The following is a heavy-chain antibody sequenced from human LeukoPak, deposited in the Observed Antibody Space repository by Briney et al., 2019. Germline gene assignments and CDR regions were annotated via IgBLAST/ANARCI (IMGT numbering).Heavy chain of an antibody. D-gene: IGHD3-10*01. Sequence: GASVKVSCKVSGYTLTELSMHWVRQAPGKGLEWMGGFDPEDGETIYAQKFQGRVTMTEDTSTDTAYMELSSLRSEDTAVYYCATAALWFGASRAYYYYGMGVWGQGTTVTVSS. V-gene: IGHV1-24*01. J-gene: IGHJ6*02. CDR3: ATAALWFGASRAYYYYGMGV. CDR1: GYTLTELS. CDR2: FDPEDGET.